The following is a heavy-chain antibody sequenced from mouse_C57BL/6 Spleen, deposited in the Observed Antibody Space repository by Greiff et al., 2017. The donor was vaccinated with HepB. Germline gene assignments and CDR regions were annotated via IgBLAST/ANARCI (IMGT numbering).Heavy chain of an antibody. V-gene: IGHV7-3*01. D-gene: IGHD2-4*01. Sequence: EVHLVESGGGLVQPGGSLSLSCAASGFTFTDYYMSWVRQPPGKALEWLGFIRNKANGYTTEYSASVKGRFTISRDNSQSILYLQMNALRAEDSATYYCARSDDYDLYAMDYWGQGTSVTVSS. CDR3: ARSDDYDLYAMDY. CDR2: IRNKANGYTT. CDR1: GFTFTDYY. J-gene: IGHJ4*01.